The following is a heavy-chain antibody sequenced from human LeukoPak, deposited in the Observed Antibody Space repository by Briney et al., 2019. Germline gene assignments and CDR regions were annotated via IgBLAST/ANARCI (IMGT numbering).Heavy chain of an antibody. V-gene: IGHV2-5*02. CDR2: IYWDNDK. D-gene: IGHD6-13*01. Sequence: SGPTLVNPTQTLTLTCTFAGFSLSASGVGVGWIRQPPGKALGWLALIYWDNDKRYIPSLKSRLTITKDTPTNPVVLITTNKDPVDTATYYCAHRQGGSSRWYLSWFDPWGQGTLVSVSS. CDR1: GFSLSASGVG. CDR3: AHRQGGSSRWYLSWFDP. J-gene: IGHJ5*02.